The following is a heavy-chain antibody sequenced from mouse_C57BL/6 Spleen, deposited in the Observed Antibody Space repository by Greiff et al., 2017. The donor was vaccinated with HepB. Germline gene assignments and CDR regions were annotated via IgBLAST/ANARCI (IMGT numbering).Heavy chain of an antibody. J-gene: IGHJ4*01. D-gene: IGHD1-1*01. CDR3: ARGDYYGSSPMDY. V-gene: IGHV1-76*01. CDR2: IYPGSGNT. Sequence: QVQLQQSGAELVRPGASVKLSCKASGYTFTDYYINWVKQRPGQGLEWIARIYPGSGNTYYNEKFKGKATLTAEQSSSTAYMQLSSLTSEDSAVYFCARGDYYGSSPMDYWGQGTSVTVSS. CDR1: GYTFTDYY.